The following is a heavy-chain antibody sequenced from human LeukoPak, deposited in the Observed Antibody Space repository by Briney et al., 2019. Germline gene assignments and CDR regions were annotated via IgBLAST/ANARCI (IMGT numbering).Heavy chain of an antibody. Sequence: GGSLRLSCAASGFTFSSCWMYWVRQAPGKGLVWVSRISPDGSSTTYADSVKGRFTISRDNAKNTLYLQVNSLRAEDTAVYYCAKGFRRYCSSTSCWNKDYWGQGTLVTVSS. CDR2: ISPDGSST. J-gene: IGHJ4*02. CDR3: AKGFRRYCSSTSCWNKDY. V-gene: IGHV3-74*01. D-gene: IGHD2-2*01. CDR1: GFTFSSCW.